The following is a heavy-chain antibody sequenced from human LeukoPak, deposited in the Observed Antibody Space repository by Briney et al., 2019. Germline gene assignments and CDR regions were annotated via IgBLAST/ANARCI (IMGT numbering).Heavy chain of an antibody. CDR3: GKDVLAGGLDV. CDR1: GITFSRYG. Sequence: GGSLRLSCAASGITFSRYGMHWVRQAPGKGLEWVAVVSYDGSDKNYIESVKGRFIISRDNANNTLYLQMNSLRAEDTALYYCGKDVLAGGLDVWGQGTTVTVSS. J-gene: IGHJ6*02. CDR2: VSYDGSDK. V-gene: IGHV3-30*18.